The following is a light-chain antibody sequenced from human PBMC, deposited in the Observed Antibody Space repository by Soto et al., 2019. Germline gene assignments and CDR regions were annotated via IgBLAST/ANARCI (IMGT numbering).Light chain of an antibody. Sequence: QPVLTQSPSASASLGASVKLICTLSSGHSSYAIAWHQQQPEKGPRYLMKLNSDGSHSKGDGIPDRFSGSSSGAERYLTISSLQSEDEADYYCQTWGTGIRVFGTGTKVTVL. CDR2: LNSDGSH. V-gene: IGLV4-69*01. CDR1: SGHSSYA. J-gene: IGLJ1*01. CDR3: QTWGTGIRV.